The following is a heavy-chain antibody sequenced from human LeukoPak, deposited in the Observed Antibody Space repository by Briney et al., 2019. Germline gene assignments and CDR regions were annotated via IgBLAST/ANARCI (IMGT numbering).Heavy chain of an antibody. V-gene: IGHV1-2*02. CDR3: ASLDAFDM. CDR1: GNTFTGYF. Sequence: ASVKVSSKAPGNTFTGYFIHWVRQAPGQGFEWMGWNNPNSGGANYAQKFQGRVSMTRGTSINTAFMELSSLRSVDTAVYYCASLDAFDMWGQRTMVTVSS. CDR2: NNPNSGGA. J-gene: IGHJ3*02.